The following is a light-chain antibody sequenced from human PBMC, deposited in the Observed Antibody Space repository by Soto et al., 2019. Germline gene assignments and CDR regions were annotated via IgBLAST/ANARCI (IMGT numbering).Light chain of an antibody. J-gene: IGKJ1*01. CDR1: QTISSW. Sequence: DIQMTQSPSTLSASVGDRVTITCRANQTISSWLAWYQQKPGKAPKLLIYKASNLENGVPSRFSGSGSGTEFTLTISSLQPDDFATYYCQQYNSYSSFGQGTKVEIK. CDR2: KAS. V-gene: IGKV1-5*03. CDR3: QQYNSYSS.